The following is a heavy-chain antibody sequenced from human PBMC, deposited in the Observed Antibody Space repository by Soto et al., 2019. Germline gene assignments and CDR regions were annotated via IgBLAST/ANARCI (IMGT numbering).Heavy chain of an antibody. D-gene: IGHD3-16*01. J-gene: IGHJ6*02. V-gene: IGHV1-2*02. CDR2: INPHSGDT. CDR1: GYSFINYY. CDR3: ARQGEPYISPRDSFGMDV. Sequence: QVQLVQSGAELKKPGASVKVYCKSSGYSFINYYIHWVRQAPGQGLEWMGWINPHSGDTDYAKKFQGRVTMTRDTSISTVFMELNRLTSDDTALYWCARQGEPYISPRDSFGMDVWGQGTSVTVSS.